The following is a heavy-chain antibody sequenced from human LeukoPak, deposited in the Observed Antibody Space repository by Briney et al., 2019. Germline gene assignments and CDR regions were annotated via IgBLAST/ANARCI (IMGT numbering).Heavy chain of an antibody. D-gene: IGHD4-17*01. CDR3: ARADDYGDYVVFDY. CDR2: ISSNGGST. J-gene: IGHJ4*02. CDR1: GFTFSSYA. Sequence: GGSLRLSCAASGFTFSSYAMHWVRQAPGKGLEYVSAISSNGGSTYYANSVKGRFTISRDNSKNTLYLQMGSLRAEDMAVYYCARADDYGDYVVFDYWGQGTLVTVSS. V-gene: IGHV3-64*01.